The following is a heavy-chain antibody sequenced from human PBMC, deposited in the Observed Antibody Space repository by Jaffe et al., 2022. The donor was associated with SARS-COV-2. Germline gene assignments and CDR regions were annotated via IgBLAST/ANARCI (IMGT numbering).Heavy chain of an antibody. CDR2: IRTKVDGGTR. Sequence: EVQLVESGEGLVKPGGSLRLSCAASGLTFTKAYMSWVRQSPGKGLEWVARIRTKVDGGTREYAAPVKGRFTISRQDSENTLYLQMNSLKTEDTAVYYCTTLSYTYSYYYFDYWGQGVLVTVSS. D-gene: IGHD5-18*01. V-gene: IGHV3-15*01. CDR3: TTLSYTYSYYYFDY. CDR1: GLTFTKAY. J-gene: IGHJ4*02.